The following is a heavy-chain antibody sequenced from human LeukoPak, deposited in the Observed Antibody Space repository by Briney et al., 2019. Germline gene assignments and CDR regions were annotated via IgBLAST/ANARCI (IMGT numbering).Heavy chain of an antibody. Sequence: SETLSLTCSVSGGSISSYYWSWIRQPPGKGLEWIGYIYYSGSTNYNPSLKSRVTISVDTSKNQFSLKLSSVTAADTAVYYCAREGDSSGYNDAFDIWGQGTMVTVSS. CDR3: AREGDSSGYNDAFDI. V-gene: IGHV4-59*01. CDR1: GGSISSYY. CDR2: IYYSGST. D-gene: IGHD3-22*01. J-gene: IGHJ3*02.